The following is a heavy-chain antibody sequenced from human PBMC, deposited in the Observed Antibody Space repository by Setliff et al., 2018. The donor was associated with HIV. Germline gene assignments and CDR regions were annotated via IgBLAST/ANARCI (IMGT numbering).Heavy chain of an antibody. CDR3: ATGRRSSSWYYFDY. D-gene: IGHD6-13*01. CDR1: GYIFSDYH. CDR2: IIPIFGTA. Sequence: SVKVSCKTSGYIFSDYHISWVRQAPGQGLEWMGGIIPIFGTANYAQKFQGRVTITADESTSTAYMELSSLRSEDTAVYYCATGRRSSSWYYFDYWGQGTLVTVSS. J-gene: IGHJ4*02. V-gene: IGHV1-69*13.